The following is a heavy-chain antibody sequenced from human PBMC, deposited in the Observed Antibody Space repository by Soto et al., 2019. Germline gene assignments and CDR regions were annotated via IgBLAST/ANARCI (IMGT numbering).Heavy chain of an antibody. J-gene: IGHJ4*02. V-gene: IGHV4-59*01. CDR1: GGSIRSYY. Sequence: SENRSLTGTVSGGSIRSYYWSRIRQPPGKGLEWIGYIYYSGSTNYNPSLKSRVTISVDTSKNQFSLKLSSVTAADTAVYYCSRARYFDWLINDYWGPGTLVTVSS. CDR2: IYYSGST. CDR3: SRARYFDWLINDY. D-gene: IGHD3-9*01.